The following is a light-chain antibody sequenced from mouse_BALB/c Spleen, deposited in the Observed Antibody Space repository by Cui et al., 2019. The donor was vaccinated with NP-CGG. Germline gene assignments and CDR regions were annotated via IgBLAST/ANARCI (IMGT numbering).Light chain of an antibody. CDR2: GTN. CDR3: ALWYSNHWV. CDR1: TGAVTTSNY. V-gene: IGLV1*01. Sequence: QAVVTQESALTTSPGETVTLTCRSSTGAVTTSNYANWVQEKPDHLFTGLIGGTNNRAPGVPARFSGSLIGDKAALTITGAQTEDEAKYFCALWYSNHWVFGGGTKTDCP. J-gene: IGLJ1*01.